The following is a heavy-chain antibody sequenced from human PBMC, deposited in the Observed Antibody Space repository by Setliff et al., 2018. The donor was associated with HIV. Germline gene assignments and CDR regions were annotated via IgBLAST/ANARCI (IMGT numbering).Heavy chain of an antibody. CDR2: IYWNDHK. Sequence: SGPTLVNPTQTLTLTCTFSGFSLSTSGVGVGWIRQPPGKALEWLAVIYWNDHKYYSPSLRSRLTVTRDASKNQVVLTVTNVAPVDTATYFCAHTPVSWDQYFFDYWGQGTQVTVSS. CDR1: GFSLSTSGVG. CDR3: AHTPVSWDQYFFDY. J-gene: IGHJ4*02. D-gene: IGHD1-26*01. V-gene: IGHV2-5*01.